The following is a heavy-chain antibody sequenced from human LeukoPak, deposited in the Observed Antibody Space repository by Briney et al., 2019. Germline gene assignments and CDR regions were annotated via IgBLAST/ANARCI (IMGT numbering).Heavy chain of an antibody. CDR1: GFTFSSYA. D-gene: IGHD3-3*01. Sequence: GGSLRLSCAASGFTFSSYAMSWVRRAPGKGLEWVSVISGSGSSTYYADSVKGRFTISRDNSKNTLYLQMNSLRAEDTAVYYCAKVGAYDFWSGGGFDYWGQGTLVTVSS. V-gene: IGHV3-23*01. J-gene: IGHJ4*02. CDR2: ISGSGSST. CDR3: AKVGAYDFWSGGGFDY.